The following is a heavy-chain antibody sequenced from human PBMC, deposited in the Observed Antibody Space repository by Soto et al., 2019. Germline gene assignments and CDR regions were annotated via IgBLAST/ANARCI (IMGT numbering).Heavy chain of an antibody. D-gene: IGHD2-2*01. CDR1: GFTFSSYA. V-gene: IGHV3-30-3*01. Sequence: GGSLRLSCAASGFTFSSYAMHWVRQAPGKGLEWVAVISYDGSNKYYADSVKGRFTISRDNSKNTLYLQMNSLRAEDTAVYYCAREYVDIVVVPAATYYYYYGMDVWGQGTTVTVSS. J-gene: IGHJ6*02. CDR3: AREYVDIVVVPAATYYYYYGMDV. CDR2: ISYDGSNK.